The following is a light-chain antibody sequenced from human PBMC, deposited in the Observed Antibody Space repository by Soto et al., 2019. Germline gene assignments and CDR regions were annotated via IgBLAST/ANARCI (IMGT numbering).Light chain of an antibody. CDR2: AAS. V-gene: IGKV3-15*01. J-gene: IGKJ1*01. Sequence: EIVMTQSPATLSVSPGERATLSCRASQSVSSNLAWYQHKPGQAPRLLIYAASTRATGIPARFSGSGSGTEFTLTISSLQSEDFAVYYCQQYNNWLWTFGQGTKVEIK. CDR1: QSVSSN. CDR3: QQYNNWLWT.